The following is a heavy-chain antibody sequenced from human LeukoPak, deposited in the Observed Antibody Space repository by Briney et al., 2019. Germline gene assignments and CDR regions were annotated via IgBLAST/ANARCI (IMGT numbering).Heavy chain of an antibody. CDR3: ALAAAGTAYYYYYYGMDV. D-gene: IGHD6-13*01. V-gene: IGHV3-48*03. J-gene: IGHJ6*02. Sequence: PGGSQRLSCAASGFTFSSYEMNWVRQAPGKGLEWVSYISSSGSTICYADSVKGRFTISRDNAKNSLYLQMNSLRAEDTAVYYCALAAAGTAYYYYYYGMDVWGQGTTVTVSS. CDR1: GFTFSSYE. CDR2: ISSSGSTI.